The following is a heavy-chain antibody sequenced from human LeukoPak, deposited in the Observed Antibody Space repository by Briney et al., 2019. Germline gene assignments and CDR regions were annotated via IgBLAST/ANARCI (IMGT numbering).Heavy chain of an antibody. V-gene: IGHV6-1*01. J-gene: IGHJ5*02. CDR1: GDSVSGTSAG. D-gene: IGHD3-10*01. CDR3: TRGGLVRGGLRWLDP. CDR2: IYYRSKWYN. Sequence: SQTLSLTCAISGDSVSGTSAGWNWIRQSPSRGLEWLGRIYYRSKWYNDYAPSVQSRITINPDTYKNQFSLQLNSVTHDDTAVYYCTRGGLVRGGLRWLDPWGQGTLVTVSS.